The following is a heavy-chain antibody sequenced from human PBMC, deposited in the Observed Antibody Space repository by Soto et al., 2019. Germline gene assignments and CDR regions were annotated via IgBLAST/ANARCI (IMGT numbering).Heavy chain of an antibody. CDR1: GGSISSSNW. CDR3: ARSQRNLYYYGMDV. V-gene: IGHV4-4*02. D-gene: IGHD6-25*01. CDR2: IYHSGST. Sequence: PSETLSLTCAVSGGSISSSNWWSWVRQPPGKGLEWIGEIYHSGSTNYNPSLKSRVTISVDKSKNQFSLKLSSVTAADTAVYYCARSQRNLYYYGMDVWGQGTTVTVSS. J-gene: IGHJ6*02.